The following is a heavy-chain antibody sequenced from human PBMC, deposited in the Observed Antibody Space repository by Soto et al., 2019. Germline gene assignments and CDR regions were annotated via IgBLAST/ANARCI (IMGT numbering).Heavy chain of an antibody. V-gene: IGHV1-46*01. J-gene: IGHJ5*02. CDR2: INPSEGRT. Sequence: QVQLVQSGAAVRKPGASVNLSCQTSGYPFTSYHMHWVRQAPGQGLEWMGVINPSEGRTRYSQKFQDRVTMTRDTSTSTVYMDLTSLRSEYTATYFWARGREYSFGYNWFDPWGQGTLVTVSS. CDR3: ARGREYSFGYNWFDP. D-gene: IGHD4-4*01. CDR1: GYPFTSYH.